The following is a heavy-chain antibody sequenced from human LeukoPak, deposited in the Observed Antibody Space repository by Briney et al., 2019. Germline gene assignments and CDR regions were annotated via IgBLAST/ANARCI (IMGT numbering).Heavy chain of an antibody. D-gene: IGHD3-3*01. CDR1: GYTFTSYG. CDR2: ISAYNGNS. CDR3: ARYEYDFWSGESPTESKYFQH. V-gene: IGHV1-18*01. J-gene: IGHJ1*01. Sequence: GASVKVSCKASGYTFTSYGISWVRQAPGQGLEWIGWISAYNGNSNYAQKLQGRVTMTTDTSTSTAYMELRSLRSDDTAVYYCARYEYDFWSGESPTESKYFQHWGQGTLVTVSS.